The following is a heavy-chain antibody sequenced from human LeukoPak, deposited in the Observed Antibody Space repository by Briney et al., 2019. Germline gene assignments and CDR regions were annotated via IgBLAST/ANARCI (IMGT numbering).Heavy chain of an antibody. CDR1: NGSISTSSYY. D-gene: IGHD3-3*01. V-gene: IGHV4-39*01. J-gene: IGHJ4*02. Sequence: PSETLSLTCTVSNGSISTSSYYWGWIRQPPGRGLEWIGSIYHSGSTYYNPSLKTRVTISVDTSKNQFSLKLSSVTAADTAVYYCARPLLGVPTYYWVQGTLVTVSS. CDR2: IYHSGST. CDR3: ARPLLGVPTYY.